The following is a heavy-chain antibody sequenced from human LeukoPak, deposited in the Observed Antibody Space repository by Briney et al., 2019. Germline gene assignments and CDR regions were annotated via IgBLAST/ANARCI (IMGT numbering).Heavy chain of an antibody. Sequence: PSETLSLTCTVSGVSISSYYWSWIRQPPGKGLEWIGYIYYSGSTNYNPSLKSRVTISVDTSKNQFSLKLSSVTAADTAVYYCARELYGDYAFDYWGQGTLVTVSS. D-gene: IGHD4-17*01. CDR2: IYYSGST. V-gene: IGHV4-59*01. CDR1: GVSISSYY. J-gene: IGHJ4*02. CDR3: ARELYGDYAFDY.